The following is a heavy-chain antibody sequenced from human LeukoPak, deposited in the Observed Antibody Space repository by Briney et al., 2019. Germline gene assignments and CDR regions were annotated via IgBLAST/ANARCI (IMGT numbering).Heavy chain of an antibody. D-gene: IGHD3-3*01. Sequence: ASVKVSCKASGYTFTSYYMHWVRQAPGQGLEWMGIINPSGGSTSYAQKFQGRVTMTRDMSTSTVYMELSSLRSEDTAVYYCARSDYDFWSGYRDLNWFDPWGQGTLVTVSS. CDR2: INPSGGST. CDR1: GYTFTSYY. V-gene: IGHV1-46*01. CDR3: ARSDYDFWSGYRDLNWFDP. J-gene: IGHJ5*02.